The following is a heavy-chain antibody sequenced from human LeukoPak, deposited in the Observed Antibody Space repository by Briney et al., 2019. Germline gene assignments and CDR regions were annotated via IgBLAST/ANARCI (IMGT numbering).Heavy chain of an antibody. CDR2: IYYSGST. CDR1: GGSISSSNYY. D-gene: IGHD3-3*01. V-gene: IGHV4-39*07. CDR3: ARGPRTTIFSGIAYYYYYCMDV. J-gene: IGHJ6*03. Sequence: QSSETLSLTCTVSGGSISSSNYYWGWIRQPPGKGLEWIGSIYYSGSTYYNPSLKSRVTISVDTPKNQFSLKLSSVTAADTAVYYCARGPRTTIFSGIAYYYYYCMDVWGKGTTVTVSS.